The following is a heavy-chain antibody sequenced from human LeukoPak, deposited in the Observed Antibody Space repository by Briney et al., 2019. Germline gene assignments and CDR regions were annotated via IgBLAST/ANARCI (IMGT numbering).Heavy chain of an antibody. V-gene: IGHV3-9*01. CDR3: AKERMLALAY. CDR1: GFTFDDYA. D-gene: IGHD2-8*01. CDR2: ISWNSGSI. Sequence: SLKISCAASGFTFDDYAMHWVRQAPGKGLEWVSGISWNSGSIGYADSVKGRFTISRDNAKNSLYLQMNSLRAEDTALYYCAKERMLALAYWGQGTLVTVSS. J-gene: IGHJ4*02.